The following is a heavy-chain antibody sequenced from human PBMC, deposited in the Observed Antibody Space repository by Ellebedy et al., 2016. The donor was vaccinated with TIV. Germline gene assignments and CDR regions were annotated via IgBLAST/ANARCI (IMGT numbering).Heavy chain of an antibody. D-gene: IGHD3-10*01. V-gene: IGHV3-7*03. Sequence: GESLKISXAASGFTFSNYWMSWVRQAPGKGLEWVANIKQDGSEKYSVDSVKGRFTISRDNAKNSLYLHMDTLGVEDTAVYYCARDSNGGHPWGQGTLVTVSS. CDR2: IKQDGSEK. CDR1: GFTFSNYW. CDR3: ARDSNGGHP. J-gene: IGHJ4*02.